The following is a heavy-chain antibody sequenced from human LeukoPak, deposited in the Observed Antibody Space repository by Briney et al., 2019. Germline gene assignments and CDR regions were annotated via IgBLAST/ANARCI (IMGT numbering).Heavy chain of an antibody. CDR3: ARHEDYRSRWSYYFDY. Sequence: SETLSLTCAVSGYSIRSDYYWGWIRQPPGKGLEWIGSIYQSGSTHYNPSLKSRVTISIDTSKNQFSLKLSSMTAADTAVYYCARHEDYRSRWSYYFDYWGQGILVTVSS. CDR2: IYQSGST. D-gene: IGHD6-13*01. V-gene: IGHV4-38-2*01. J-gene: IGHJ4*02. CDR1: GYSIRSDYY.